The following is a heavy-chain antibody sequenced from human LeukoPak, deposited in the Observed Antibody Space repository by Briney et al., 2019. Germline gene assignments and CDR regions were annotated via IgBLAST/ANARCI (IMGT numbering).Heavy chain of an antibody. Sequence: GGSLRPSCAASGFTFSSYSMNWVRQAPGKGLEWVSGINWNGTRTGYADSVKGRFTISRDNAKNSLYLQMNSLRAEDTALYYCARKLVYYDSSGYYQPTHYFDYWGQGTLVTVSS. CDR3: ARKLVYYDSSGYYQPTHYFDY. D-gene: IGHD3-22*01. CDR2: INWNGTRT. CDR1: GFTFSSYS. J-gene: IGHJ4*02. V-gene: IGHV3-20*04.